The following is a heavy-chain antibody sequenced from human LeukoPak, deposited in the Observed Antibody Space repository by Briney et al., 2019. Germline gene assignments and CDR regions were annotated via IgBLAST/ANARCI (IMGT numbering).Heavy chain of an antibody. CDR1: GGSISSSSYY. V-gene: IGHV4-39*07. Sequence: SETLSLTCTVSGGSISSSSYYWGWIRQPPGKGLEWIGSIYYSGSTYYNPSLKSRVTISVDTSKNQFSLKLSSVTAADTAVYYCARDYDFWSPTFAFDIWGQGTMVTVSS. CDR2: IYYSGST. J-gene: IGHJ3*02. CDR3: ARDYDFWSPTFAFDI. D-gene: IGHD3-3*01.